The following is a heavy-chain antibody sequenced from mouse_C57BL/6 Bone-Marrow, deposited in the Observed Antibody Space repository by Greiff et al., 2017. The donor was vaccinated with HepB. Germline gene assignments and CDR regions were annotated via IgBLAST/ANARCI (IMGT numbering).Heavy chain of an antibody. V-gene: IGHV1-59*01. Sequence: QVQLQQPGAELVRPGTSVKVSCKASGYTFTSYWMHWVKQRPGQGLEWIGVIDPSDSYTNYNQKFKGKATLTVDTSSSTAYMQLSSLTSEDSAVYYCARRRYPRGAMDHWGQGTSVTVSS. CDR2: IDPSDSYT. J-gene: IGHJ4*01. CDR3: ARRRYPRGAMDH. D-gene: IGHD3-1*01. CDR1: GYTFTSYW.